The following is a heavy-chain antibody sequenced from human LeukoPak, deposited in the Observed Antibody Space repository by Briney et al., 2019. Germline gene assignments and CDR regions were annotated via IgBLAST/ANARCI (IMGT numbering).Heavy chain of an antibody. D-gene: IGHD3-10*01. CDR3: ARHGGVLWFGELLGYFDY. CDR2: IYYSGST. J-gene: IGHJ4*02. V-gene: IGHV4-39*01. CDR1: GGSISSSSYY. Sequence: SETLSLTCTVSGGSISSSSYYWGWIRQPPGKGLEWIGSIYYSGSTYYNPSLKSRVTISVDTSKNQFSLKLSSVTAADTAVYYCARHGGVLWFGELLGYFDYWGQGTLVTVSS.